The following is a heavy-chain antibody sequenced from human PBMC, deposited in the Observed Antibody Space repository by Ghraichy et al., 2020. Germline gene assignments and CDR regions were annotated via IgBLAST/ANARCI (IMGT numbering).Heavy chain of an antibody. Sequence: SETLSLTCTVSGGSISSYYWSWIRQPPGKGLEWIGYIYYSGSTNYNPSLNSRGTISLDTSKNQFSLRLSSVTAADTALYFCARGPADILVSGILDSWGQGTQVTDSS. V-gene: IGHV4-59*01. CDR1: GGSISSYY. CDR2: IYYSGST. D-gene: IGHD5/OR15-5a*01. CDR3: ARGPADILVSGILDS. J-gene: IGHJ4*02.